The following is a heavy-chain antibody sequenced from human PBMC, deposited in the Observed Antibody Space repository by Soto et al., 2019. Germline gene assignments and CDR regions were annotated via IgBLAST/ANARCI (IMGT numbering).Heavy chain of an antibody. CDR1: GFTFSSYA. D-gene: IGHD3-9*01. CDR3: AKSLEIYDILTVYYTSYYYYGMDV. Sequence: EVQLLESGGGLVQPGGSLRLSCAASGFTFSSYAMSWVRQAPGKGLEWVSAISGSGGSTYYADSVKGRFTISRDNSKNTLYLQMNSLRAEDTAVYYCAKSLEIYDILTVYYTSYYYYGMDVWGQGTTVTVSS. V-gene: IGHV3-23*01. CDR2: ISGSGGST. J-gene: IGHJ6*02.